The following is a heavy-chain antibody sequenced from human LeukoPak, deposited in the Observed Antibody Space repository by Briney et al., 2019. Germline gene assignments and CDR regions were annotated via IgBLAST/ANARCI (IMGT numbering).Heavy chain of an antibody. CDR2: ISAYNGNT. Sequence: ASVKVSCKASGYTFTSYGISWVRQAPGQGLEWMGWISAYNGNTNYAQKLQGRVTMTTDTSTSTVYMDLRSLRSDDTAVYYCARALGYCTNGVCYPDDYWGQGTLVTVSS. V-gene: IGHV1-18*01. CDR3: ARALGYCTNGVCYPDDY. CDR1: GYTFTSYG. J-gene: IGHJ4*02. D-gene: IGHD2-8*01.